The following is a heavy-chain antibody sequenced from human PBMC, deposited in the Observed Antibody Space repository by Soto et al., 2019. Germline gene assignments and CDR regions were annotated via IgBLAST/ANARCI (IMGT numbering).Heavy chain of an antibody. Sequence: HRDSKNPGKGLEWVAVISYDGSNKYYADSVRGRFTISRDNSQNTLYLQMNSLRAEDMSVYYCARDRESVGVLDYWGQGTLVTVSS. J-gene: IGHJ4*02. D-gene: IGHD2-8*01. V-gene: IGHV3-30-3*01. CDR3: ARDRESVGVLDY. CDR2: ISYDGSNK.